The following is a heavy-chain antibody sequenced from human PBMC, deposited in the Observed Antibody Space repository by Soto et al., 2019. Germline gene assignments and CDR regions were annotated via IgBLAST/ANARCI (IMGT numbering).Heavy chain of an antibody. J-gene: IGHJ4*02. Sequence: QVQLVQSGAEVKKPGSSVKVACKASGGTFSSYAISWVRQAPGQGLEWMGGIIPIFGTANYAQKFQGRVTITADESTSTAYMELSSLRSEDTAVYYCARVGGDDYGDYSDYWGQGTLVTVSS. D-gene: IGHD4-17*01. CDR3: ARVGGDDYGDYSDY. CDR1: GGTFSSYA. V-gene: IGHV1-69*01. CDR2: IIPIFGTA.